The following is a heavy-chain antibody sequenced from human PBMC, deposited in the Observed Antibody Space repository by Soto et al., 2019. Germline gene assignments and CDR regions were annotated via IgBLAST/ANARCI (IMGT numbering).Heavy chain of an antibody. CDR3: AKEGGSRLELLPEKNPFDY. Sequence: GGSLRLSCAASGFTFSSYAMSWVRQAPGKGLEWVSAISGSGGSTYYADSVKGRFTISRDNSKNTLYLQMNSLRAEDTAVYYCAKEGGSRLELLPEKNPFDYWGQGTLVTVSS. CDR2: ISGSGGST. CDR1: GFTFSSYA. V-gene: IGHV3-23*01. D-gene: IGHD1-7*01. J-gene: IGHJ4*02.